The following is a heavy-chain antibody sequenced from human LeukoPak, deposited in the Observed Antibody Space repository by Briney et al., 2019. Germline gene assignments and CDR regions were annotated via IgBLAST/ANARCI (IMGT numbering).Heavy chain of an antibody. CDR3: VRGVAVSGFDY. Sequence: PSQTLSLTCTVSGGSISSGDYYWSWIRQPPGKGLEWIGYIYYSGSTYYNPSLKSRVTISVDTSKNQVSLQLNSVTPEDTAVYYCVRGVAVSGFDYWGQGTLVTVSS. V-gene: IGHV4-30-4*01. CDR2: IYYSGST. J-gene: IGHJ4*02. CDR1: GGSISSGDYY. D-gene: IGHD5/OR15-5a*01.